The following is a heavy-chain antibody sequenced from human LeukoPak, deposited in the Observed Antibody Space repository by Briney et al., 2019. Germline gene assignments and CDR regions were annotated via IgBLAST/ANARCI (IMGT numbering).Heavy chain of an antibody. CDR2: IYYSGST. CDR1: GGSISSSSYY. D-gene: IGHD1-26*01. J-gene: IGHJ4*02. V-gene: IGHV4-39*01. CDR3: ARQSGSALFDY. Sequence: SETLFLTCTVSGGSISSSSYYWGWIRQPPGKGLEWIGSIYYSGSTYYNPSLKSRVTISVDTSKNQFSLKLSSVTAADTAVYYCARQSGSALFDYWGQGTLVTVSS.